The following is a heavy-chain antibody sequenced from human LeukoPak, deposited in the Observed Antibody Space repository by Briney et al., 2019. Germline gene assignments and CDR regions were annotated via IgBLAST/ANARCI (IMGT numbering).Heavy chain of an antibody. J-gene: IGHJ4*02. CDR3: ASFEYSSSRSDY. CDR1: GGSFSGYY. Sequence: SETLSLTCAVYGGSFSGYYWSWIRQPPGKGLEWIGEINHSGSTNYNPSLKSRVTISVDTSKNQFSLKLSSVTAADTAVYYCASFEYSSSRSDYWGQGTLVTVSS. V-gene: IGHV4-34*01. CDR2: INHSGST. D-gene: IGHD6-6*01.